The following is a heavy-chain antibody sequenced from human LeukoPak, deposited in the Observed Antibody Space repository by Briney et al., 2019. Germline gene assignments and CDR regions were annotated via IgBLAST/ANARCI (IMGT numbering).Heavy chain of an antibody. D-gene: IGHD3-10*01. CDR2: IYPGDSDT. CDR1: GYSFTSYW. V-gene: IGHV5-51*01. Sequence: GESLKISCKGSGYSFTSYWIGWVRQMPGKGLEWMGIIYPGDSDTRYSPSFQGQVTISADKSISTAYLQWSSLKASDTAMYYCARHVHYGSGSYSAGGAFDIWGQGTMVTVSS. CDR3: ARHVHYGSGSYSAGGAFDI. J-gene: IGHJ3*02.